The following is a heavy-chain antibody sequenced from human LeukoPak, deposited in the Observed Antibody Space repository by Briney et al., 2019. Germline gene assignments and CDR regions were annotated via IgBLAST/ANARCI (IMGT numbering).Heavy chain of an antibody. J-gene: IGHJ3*02. CDR1: GGSFSGYY. Sequence: NPSETLSLTCAVYGGSFSGYYSRWIRQPPGKGLEWIGEINHSGSTNYNPSLKSRVTISVDTSKNQFSLKLSSVTAADTAVYYCARSPMVRGVIDAFDIWGQRTMVTVSS. CDR2: INHSGST. D-gene: IGHD3-10*01. CDR3: ARSPMVRGVIDAFDI. V-gene: IGHV4-34*01.